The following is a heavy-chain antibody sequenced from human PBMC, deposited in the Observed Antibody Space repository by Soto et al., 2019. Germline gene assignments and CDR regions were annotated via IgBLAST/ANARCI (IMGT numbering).Heavy chain of an antibody. D-gene: IGHD6-13*01. Sequence: EVQLVESGGGLVQPGRSLRLSCAASGFTFDDYAMHWVRQVPGKGLEWVSGINWNSGSIGYGDSVKGRFAISRDNAKNSLHLQMNSLSAEDTAFYYCVKDESINWYSVHFRHWGQGTLVTVSS. CDR2: INWNSGSI. CDR1: GFTFDDYA. J-gene: IGHJ1*01. CDR3: VKDESINWYSVHFRH. V-gene: IGHV3-9*01.